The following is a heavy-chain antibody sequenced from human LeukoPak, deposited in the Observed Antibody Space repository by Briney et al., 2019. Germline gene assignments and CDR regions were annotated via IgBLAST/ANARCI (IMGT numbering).Heavy chain of an antibody. D-gene: IGHD3-10*01. Sequence: ASVKVSCKAPGYTFTGYSMHWVRQAPGQGLEWMGWINPNSGGTNYAQKFQGRVTMTRDTSIGTAYMELSRLRSDDTAVYYCAREPLWFGELQWGQGTLVTVSS. CDR1: GYTFTGYS. V-gene: IGHV1-2*02. CDR2: INPNSGGT. CDR3: AREPLWFGELQ. J-gene: IGHJ4*02.